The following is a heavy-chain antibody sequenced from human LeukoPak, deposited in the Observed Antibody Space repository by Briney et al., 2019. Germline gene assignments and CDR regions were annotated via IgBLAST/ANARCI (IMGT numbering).Heavy chain of an antibody. J-gene: IGHJ4*02. CDR2: INAGNGNT. CDR1: GYTFTSYA. D-gene: IGHD3-3*01. Sequence: GASVKVSCKASGYTFTSYAMHWVRQAPGQRLEWMGWINAGNGNTKYSQKFQGRVTITRDTSASTAYMELSSLRSEDTAVYYCARDRLVFIHPFDYWGQGTLVTVSS. CDR3: ARDRLVFIHPFDY. V-gene: IGHV1-3*01.